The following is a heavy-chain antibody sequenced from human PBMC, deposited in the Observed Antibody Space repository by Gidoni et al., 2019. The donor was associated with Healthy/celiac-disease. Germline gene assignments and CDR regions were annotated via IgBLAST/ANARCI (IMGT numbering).Heavy chain of an antibody. CDR1: GFTFSSYG. V-gene: IGHV3-30*03. CDR3: AETQSRGAFDI. J-gene: IGHJ3*02. CDR2: ISYDGSNK. D-gene: IGHD4-4*01. Sequence: QVQLVESGGGVVQPGRYLRLSCAASGFTFSSYGMHWVRQAPGKGLEWVAVISYDGSNKYYADSVKGRFTISRDNSKNTLYLQMNSLRAEDTAVYYCAETQSRGAFDIWGQGTMVTVSS.